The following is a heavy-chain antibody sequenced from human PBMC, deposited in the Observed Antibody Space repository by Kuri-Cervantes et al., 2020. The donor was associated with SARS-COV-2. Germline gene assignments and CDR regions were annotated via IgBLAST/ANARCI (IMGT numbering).Heavy chain of an antibody. CDR2: INHSGST. J-gene: IGHJ4*02. CDR3: ARVNWGFDY. V-gene: IGHV4-34*01. Sequence: ESLKISCAVYGGSFSGYYWSWIRQPPGKGLEWIGEINHSGSTNYNPSLKSRVTMSVDTSKNQFSLKLSSVTAADTAVYYCARVNWGFDYWGQGTLVTVSS. CDR1: GGSFSGYY. D-gene: IGHD7-27*01.